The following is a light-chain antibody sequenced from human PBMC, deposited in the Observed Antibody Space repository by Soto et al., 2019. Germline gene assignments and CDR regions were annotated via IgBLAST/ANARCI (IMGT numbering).Light chain of an antibody. Sequence: SVLTQPASLSVSPGQSLTISCTASSSDVGGYNYVCGYQQHSGKDPKLMIYDVTNRPSGVSNRFSGSKSGNTASLTISGLQAEDEADYYCSSYTSSSTRVFGTGTKVTVL. CDR3: SSYTSSSTRV. J-gene: IGLJ1*01. V-gene: IGLV2-14*01. CDR1: SSDVGGYNY. CDR2: DVT.